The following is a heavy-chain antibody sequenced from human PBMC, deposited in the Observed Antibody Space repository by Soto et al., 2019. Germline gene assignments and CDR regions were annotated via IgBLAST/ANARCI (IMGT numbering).Heavy chain of an antibody. CDR1: GFTFSSYA. CDR2: ISGSGGST. D-gene: IGHD2-15*01. CDR3: AKGGVVVVVAATQFDY. J-gene: IGHJ4*02. Sequence: EVQLLESGGGLVQPGGSLRLSCAASGFTFSSYAMSWVRQAPGKGLEWVSAISGSGGSTYYADSVKGRFTISRDNSKNTLYLQMNSLRAEDTAVYYCAKGGVVVVVAATQFDYWGQGTLVTVSS. V-gene: IGHV3-23*01.